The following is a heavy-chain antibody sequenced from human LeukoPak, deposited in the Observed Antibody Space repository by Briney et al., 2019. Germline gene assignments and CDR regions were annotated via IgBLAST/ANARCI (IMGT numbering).Heavy chain of an antibody. CDR1: GFTFSSYS. CDR2: IRSKAYGGTT. J-gene: IGHJ4*02. CDR3: TRAVSYSNVYYFDY. V-gene: IGHV3-49*04. Sequence: GGSLRLSCAASGFTFSSYSMNWVRQAPGKGLEWVGFIRSKAYGGTTEYAASVKGRFTISRDDSKSIAYLQMNSLKTEDTAVYYCTRAVSYSNVYYFDYWGQGTLVTVSS. D-gene: IGHD3-10*01.